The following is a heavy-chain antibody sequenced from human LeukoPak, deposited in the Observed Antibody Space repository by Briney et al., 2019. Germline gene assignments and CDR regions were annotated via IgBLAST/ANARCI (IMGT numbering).Heavy chain of an antibody. Sequence: ASVKVSCKASGYTFTSYGISWVRQAPGQGLEWMGWISAYNGNTNYAQKLQGRVTMTTDTSTSTAYMELRSLRSDDTAVYYCARDPCGGATRLICYFDYWGQGTLVTVPS. CDR2: ISAYNGNT. CDR3: ARDPCGGATRLICYFDY. V-gene: IGHV1-18*01. J-gene: IGHJ4*02. CDR1: GYTFTSYG. D-gene: IGHD1-26*01.